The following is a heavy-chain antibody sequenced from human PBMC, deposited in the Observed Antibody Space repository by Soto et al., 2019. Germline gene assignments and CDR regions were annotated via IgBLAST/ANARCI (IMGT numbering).Heavy chain of an antibody. Sequence: ASVKVSCKASGYTFTSYDIYWVRQATGQGLEWMGWMNPSTGNSGYAQKFQGRVTMTSDTSISTAHMELSSLRSEDTAVCYCARRAETNGWNGFGADKYYFDFWGQGTLVTVSS. CDR2: MNPSTGNS. J-gene: IGHJ4*02. CDR1: GYTFTSYD. D-gene: IGHD1-1*01. V-gene: IGHV1-8*01. CDR3: ARRAETNGWNGFGADKYYFDF.